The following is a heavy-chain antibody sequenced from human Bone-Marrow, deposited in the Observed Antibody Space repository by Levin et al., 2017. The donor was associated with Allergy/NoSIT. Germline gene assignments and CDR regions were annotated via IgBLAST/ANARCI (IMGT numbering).Heavy chain of an antibody. J-gene: IGHJ1*01. Sequence: GESLKISCKVSGDTLSDLSMHWVRQAPGKGLEWMGGFDPEEGETLYSQKFQGRVTMTEDTSTDTAYMELSSLSSEDTAVFYCTTLGNYYGAEYFHHWGQGTLVTVSS. CDR1: GDTLSDLS. V-gene: IGHV1-24*01. CDR2: FDPEEGET. CDR3: TTLGNYYGAEYFHH. D-gene: IGHD1-7*01.